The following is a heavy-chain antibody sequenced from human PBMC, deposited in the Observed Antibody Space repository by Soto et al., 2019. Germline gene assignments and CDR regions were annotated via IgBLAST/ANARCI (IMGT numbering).Heavy chain of an antibody. J-gene: IGHJ6*03. Sequence: QVQLVQSGAEVKKPGASVKVSCKASGYTFTSYDINWVRQATGQGLEWMGWMNPNSGNTGYAQKFQGRVTMTRNTSISTAYMELSSLRSEDTAVYYCAGARITMVRGVMVRYYYMDVWGKGTTVTVSS. CDR3: AGARITMVRGVMVRYYYMDV. V-gene: IGHV1-8*01. CDR2: MNPNSGNT. CDR1: GYTFTSYD. D-gene: IGHD3-10*01.